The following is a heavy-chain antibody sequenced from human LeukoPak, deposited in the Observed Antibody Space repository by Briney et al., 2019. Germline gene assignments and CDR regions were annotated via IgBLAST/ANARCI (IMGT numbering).Heavy chain of an antibody. Sequence: PETLSLTCALYVGSFSGYYWSWIRQPPGKGLEWIGEINHSISTNYNPSLKSPLTISLDPSKNQLSLKFRSVCAAGTALYFCVSKSPKYYYESSGYSSLFGNGGQGTLDPVPS. CDR2: INHSIST. D-gene: IGHD3-22*01. CDR1: VGSFSGYY. CDR3: VSKSPKYYYESSGYSSLFGN. J-gene: IGHJ4*02. V-gene: IGHV4-34*01.